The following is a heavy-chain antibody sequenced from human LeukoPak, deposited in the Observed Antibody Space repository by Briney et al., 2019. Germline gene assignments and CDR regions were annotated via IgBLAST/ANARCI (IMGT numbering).Heavy chain of an antibody. CDR1: GFTFSSYS. V-gene: IGHV3-21*01. CDR3: ASSGFDYGDYVSPTLDY. Sequence: GGSLRLSCAASGFTFSSYSMNWVRQAPGKGLEWVSSITSSSSYIYYADSVEGRFTISRDNSKKSLYLQMNSLRAEDTALYYCASSGFDYGDYVSPTLDYWGQGTLVTVSS. D-gene: IGHD4-17*01. CDR2: ITSSSSYI. J-gene: IGHJ4*02.